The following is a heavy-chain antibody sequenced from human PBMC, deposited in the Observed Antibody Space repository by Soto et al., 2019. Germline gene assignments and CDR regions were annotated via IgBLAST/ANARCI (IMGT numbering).Heavy chain of an antibody. V-gene: IGHV1-46*03. CDR1: GYIFTSYY. J-gene: IGHJ4*02. CDR3: ARLAPAILWFGELLYPDY. CDR2: INPSGGST. D-gene: IGHD3-10*01. Sequence: QVQLVQSGAEVKKPGASVKVSCKASGYIFTSYYMHWVRQAPGQGLEWMGIINPSGGSTSYAQKFQGRLTMTRDTATSTVYMELSSLRSKDTAVSYCARLAPAILWFGELLYPDYWGQGTLVTISS.